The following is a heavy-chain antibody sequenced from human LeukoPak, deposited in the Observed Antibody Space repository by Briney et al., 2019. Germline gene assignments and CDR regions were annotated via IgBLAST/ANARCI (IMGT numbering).Heavy chain of an antibody. CDR3: ARDKSGNSGWYSYFDY. CDR1: GGTFSSYA. J-gene: IGHJ4*02. V-gene: IGHV1-69*01. Sequence: SVKVSCKASGGTFSSYAISWVRQAPGQGLEWMGGIIPIFGTANYAQKFQGRVTITADESTSTAYMELSRLRSDDTAVYYCARDKSGNSGWYSYFDYWGQGTLVTVSS. CDR2: IIPIFGTA. D-gene: IGHD6-19*01.